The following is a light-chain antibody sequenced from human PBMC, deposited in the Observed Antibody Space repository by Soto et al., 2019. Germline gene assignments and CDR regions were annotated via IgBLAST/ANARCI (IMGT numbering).Light chain of an antibody. V-gene: IGKV3-15*01. CDR3: QQYIRWPLT. CDR1: QDVSSN. CDR2: GAS. Sequence: EMVVTQSPATLSVSPGERATLSCRASQDVSSNLAWYQQKPGQAPRLLIYGASTRATGTPARFSGSGSGTEFTLTISSLQSEDYALYFCQQYIRWPLTFGGGTKVEIK. J-gene: IGKJ4*01.